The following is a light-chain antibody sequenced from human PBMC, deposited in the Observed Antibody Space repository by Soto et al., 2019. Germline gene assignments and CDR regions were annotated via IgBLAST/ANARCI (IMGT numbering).Light chain of an antibody. Sequence: ALTQPPSVSGSPGQSVTISCTGTSSDVGKYDRVSWYQQPPGTAPKLIIYEVTNRPSGVPARFSGSKSGNTASLTISGLQAEDKAEYYCSSYTSSSRYVFGTGTKVTVL. J-gene: IGLJ1*01. CDR3: SSYTSSSRYV. CDR2: EVT. CDR1: SSDVGKYDR. V-gene: IGLV2-18*02.